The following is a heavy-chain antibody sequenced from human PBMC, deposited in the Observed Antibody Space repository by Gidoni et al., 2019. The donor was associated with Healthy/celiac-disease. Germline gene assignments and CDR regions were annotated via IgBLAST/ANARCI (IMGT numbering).Heavy chain of an antibody. CDR2: IKSKTDGGTT. V-gene: IGHV3-15*01. Sequence: EVQLVESGGGLVKPGGSLRLSCAASGFTFRNAWIGWVRQAPGKGLEWVGRIKSKTDGGTTDYAAPVKGRFTISRDDSKNTLYLQMNSLKTEDTAVYYCTIPVGAPLWAWFDPWGQGTLVTVSS. CDR3: TIPVGAPLWAWFDP. J-gene: IGHJ5*02. CDR1: GFTFRNAW. D-gene: IGHD1-26*01.